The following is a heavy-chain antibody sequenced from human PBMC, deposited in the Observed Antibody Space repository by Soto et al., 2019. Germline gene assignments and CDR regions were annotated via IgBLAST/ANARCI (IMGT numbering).Heavy chain of an antibody. Sequence: TXXTLSLPCAVYGGSFSGYYWRWILQPPGKGLEWIGEINHSGSTNYNPSLKSRVTISVDTSKNQFSLKLSSVTDADTAVYYCARPATIAEGVAFDIWGQGTMVTV. D-gene: IGHD5-12*01. CDR1: GGSFSGYY. J-gene: IGHJ3*02. CDR3: ARPATIAEGVAFDI. V-gene: IGHV4-34*01. CDR2: INHSGST.